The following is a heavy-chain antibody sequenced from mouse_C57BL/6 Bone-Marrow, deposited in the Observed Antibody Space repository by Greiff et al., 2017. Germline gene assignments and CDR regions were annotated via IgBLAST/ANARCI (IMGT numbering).Heavy chain of an antibody. CDR2: ISYSGST. J-gene: IGHJ3*01. CDR3: ARGHGSSYTWFAY. CDR1: GYSITSGYD. D-gene: IGHD1-1*01. V-gene: IGHV3-1*01. Sequence: DVKLQESGPGMVKPSQSLSLTCTVTGYSITSGYDWHWIRHFPGNKLEWMGYISYSGSTNYNPSLKSRISITHDTSKNHFFLKLNSVTTEDTATYYCARGHGSSYTWFAYWGQGTLVTVSA.